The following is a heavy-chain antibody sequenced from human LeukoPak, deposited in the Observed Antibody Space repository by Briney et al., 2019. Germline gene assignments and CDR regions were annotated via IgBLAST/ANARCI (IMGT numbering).Heavy chain of an antibody. V-gene: IGHV3-33*08. CDR3: ARDSSPRGYYFDY. J-gene: IGHJ4*02. CDR2: IWYGGSNK. CDR1: GFTFSSYG. D-gene: IGHD6-13*01. Sequence: GGSLRLSCAASGFTFSSYGMHWVRQAPGKGLEWVAVIWYGGSNKYYADSVKGRFTIFRDNSKNTLYLQMNSLRAEDTAVYYCARDSSPRGYYFDYWGQGTLVTVSS.